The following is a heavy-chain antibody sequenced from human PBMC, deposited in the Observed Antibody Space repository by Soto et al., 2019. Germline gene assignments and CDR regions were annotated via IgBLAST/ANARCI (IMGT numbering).Heavy chain of an antibody. D-gene: IGHD2-21*02. CDR3: ARGGHIVVVTAIDYYGMDV. J-gene: IGHJ6*02. CDR2: INPSGGST. V-gene: IGHV1-46*01. CDR1: GYTFTSYY. Sequence: ASVKVSCKASGYTFTSYYMHWVRQAPGQGLEWMGMINPSGGSTSYAQKFQGRVTMTRDTSTSTVYMELSSLRSEDTAVYYCARGGHIVVVTAIDYYGMDVWGQGTTVTVSS.